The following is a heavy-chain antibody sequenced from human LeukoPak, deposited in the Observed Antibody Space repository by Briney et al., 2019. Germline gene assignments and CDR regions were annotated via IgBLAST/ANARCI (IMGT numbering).Heavy chain of an antibody. CDR1: GGSISSGSYY. J-gene: IGHJ4*02. Sequence: SETLSLTCTVSGGSISSGSYYWSWIRQPAGKGLEWIGRIYTSGSTNYNPSLKSRVTISVDTSKNQFSLKLSSVTAADTAVYYCARDSDHNFWSGYYLAYWGQGTLVTVSS. CDR2: IYTSGST. D-gene: IGHD3-3*01. CDR3: ARDSDHNFWSGYYLAY. V-gene: IGHV4-61*02.